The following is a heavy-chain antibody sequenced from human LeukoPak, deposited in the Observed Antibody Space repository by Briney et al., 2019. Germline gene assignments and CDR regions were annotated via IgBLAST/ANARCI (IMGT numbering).Heavy chain of an antibody. Sequence: SETLSLTCTVSGYSISSGYYWGWIRQPPGKGLEWIGSIYHSGSTYYNPSLKSRVTISVDTSKNQFSLKLSSVTAADTAVYYCAREWGYGGNPYYFDYWGQGTLVTVSS. CDR1: GYSISSGYY. V-gene: IGHV4-38-2*02. D-gene: IGHD4-23*01. CDR2: IYHSGST. CDR3: AREWGYGGNPYYFDY. J-gene: IGHJ4*02.